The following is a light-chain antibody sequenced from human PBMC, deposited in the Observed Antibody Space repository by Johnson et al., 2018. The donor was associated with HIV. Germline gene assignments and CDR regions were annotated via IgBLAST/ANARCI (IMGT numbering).Light chain of an antibody. CDR3: GTWDSSLSPHYV. CDR2: ENN. Sequence: QSVLTQPPSVSAAPGQKVIISCSGSSSNIGNNYVSWYQQLPGTAPKLLIYENNKRPSGIPDRFSGSKSGTSATLGITGLQTGDEADYYCGTWDSSLSPHYVFGTGTTITVL. CDR1: SSNIGNNY. J-gene: IGLJ1*01. V-gene: IGLV1-51*02.